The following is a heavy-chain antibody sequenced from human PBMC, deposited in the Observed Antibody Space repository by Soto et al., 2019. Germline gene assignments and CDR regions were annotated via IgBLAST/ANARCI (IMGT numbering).Heavy chain of an antibody. CDR2: IIPMFGTP. CDR1: GDTFTNFA. V-gene: IGHV1-69*06. D-gene: IGHD3-16*02. Sequence: QVQLVQSGTEVKKSGSSVKVSCKAYGDTFTNFAISWMRQAPGQGLEWMGGIIPMFGTPNYARKFQVNVTITADRSTSTAYLELRSMRSEDTAMYYCARGLGGYTGHDGGGAFDIWGQGEMVTVSS. J-gene: IGHJ3*02. CDR3: ARGLGGYTGHDGGGAFDI.